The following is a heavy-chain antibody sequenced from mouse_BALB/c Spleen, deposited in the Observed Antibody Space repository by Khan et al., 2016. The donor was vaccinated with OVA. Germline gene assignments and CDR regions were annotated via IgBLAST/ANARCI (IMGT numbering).Heavy chain of an antibody. V-gene: IGHV1-7*01. Sequence: QVQLKQSGADLAKPGASVKMSCKASGYTFINYWILWVKQSPGKGLEWIGYINPSTGYTEYNQNFQDKATLTADKSSSTAYMQLISLTSAYVSAFYCARRGLRWDFDYWGQGTTLTVSA. CDR3: ARRGLRWDFDY. CDR1: GYTFINYW. J-gene: IGHJ2*01. D-gene: IGHD1-1*01. CDR2: INPSTGYT.